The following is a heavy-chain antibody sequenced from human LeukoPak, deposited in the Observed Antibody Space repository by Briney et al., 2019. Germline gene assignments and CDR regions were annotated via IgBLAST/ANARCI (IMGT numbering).Heavy chain of an antibody. J-gene: IGHJ4*02. CDR3: ARGGTAGSSTFDY. Sequence: SETLSLTCTVSGDSITTVYSWSWIRQSPGKGLEWIGYIYYSGSTYYNPSLKSRVTISVDRSKNHFSLKLYSVTAADTATYYCARGGTAGSSTFDYWGQGTLVTVSS. V-gene: IGHV4-30-2*06. D-gene: IGHD3-10*01. CDR1: GDSITTVYS. CDR2: IYYSGST.